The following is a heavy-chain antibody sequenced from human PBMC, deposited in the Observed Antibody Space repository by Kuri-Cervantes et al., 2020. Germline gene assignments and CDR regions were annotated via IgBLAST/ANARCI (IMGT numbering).Heavy chain of an antibody. CDR3: ARLPGRQQLVRASDI. CDR2: ISYDGSNK. Sequence: GESLKISCAASGFTFSSYAMHWVRQAPGKGLEWVAVISYDGSNKYYADSVKGRFTISRDNSKNTLYLQMNSLRAEDTAVYYCARLPGRQQLVRASDIWGQGTMVTVSS. V-gene: IGHV3-30-3*01. D-gene: IGHD6-13*01. CDR1: GFTFSSYA. J-gene: IGHJ3*02.